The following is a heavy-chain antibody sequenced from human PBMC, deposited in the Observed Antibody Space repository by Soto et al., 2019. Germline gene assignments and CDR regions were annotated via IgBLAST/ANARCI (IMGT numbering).Heavy chain of an antibody. CDR1: KGSLTGYS. CDR3: AIRIAAAGDYYYMDV. CDR2: INHSGST. Sequence: SVIMSLNCAVYKGSLTGYSWSWIRKHPGKGLEWIGEINHSGSTNYNPSLKSRVTISVDTSKNQFSLKLSSVTAADTAVYYCAIRIAAAGDYYYMDVWGKGTTVTVSS. J-gene: IGHJ6*03. D-gene: IGHD6-13*01. V-gene: IGHV4-34*01.